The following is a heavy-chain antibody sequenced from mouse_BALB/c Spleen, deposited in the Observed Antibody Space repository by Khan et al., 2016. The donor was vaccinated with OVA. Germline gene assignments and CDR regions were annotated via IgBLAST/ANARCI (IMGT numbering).Heavy chain of an antibody. CDR1: GYSFISYD. J-gene: IGHJ3*01. D-gene: IGHD2-4*01. V-gene: IGHV1-85*01. Sequence: QVQLKQSGAELVKPGASVKLSCKASGYSFISYDINWVRQRPEQGLEWIGWIFPGDGSTEYHEKFKGKATLTTDKSSSTAYMQLSRLTSEDSAVYFCARGSTMSTTDGFAYWGQGTLVTVSA. CDR2: IFPGDGST. CDR3: ARGSTMSTTDGFAY.